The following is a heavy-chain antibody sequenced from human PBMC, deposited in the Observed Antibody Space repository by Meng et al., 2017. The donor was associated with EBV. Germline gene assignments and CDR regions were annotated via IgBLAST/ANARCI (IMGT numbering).Heavy chain of an antibody. V-gene: IGHV3-30-3*01. D-gene: IGHD3/OR15-3a*01. CDR3: ARERTGYYAEY. CDR1: GFTFIGYA. J-gene: IGHJ4*02. CDR2: ISYDGSNE. Sequence: QGQLVESGGGVVQPGRSLSLSCAASGFTFIGYAMHWVRQAPGKGLDWVAFISYDGSNEWYAGSVKGRFTISRDNSKNTLSLQMNSLRPEDTAIYYCARERTGYYAEYWGQGTLVTVSS.